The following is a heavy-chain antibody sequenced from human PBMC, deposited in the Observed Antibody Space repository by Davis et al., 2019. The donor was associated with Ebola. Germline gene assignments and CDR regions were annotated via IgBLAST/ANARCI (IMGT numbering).Heavy chain of an antibody. J-gene: IGHJ6*04. Sequence: PGGSLRLSCAASGFTVSSNYMSWVRQAPGKGLEWVSVIYSGGSTYYADSVKGRFTISRDNSKNTLYLQMNSLRAADTAVYYCARGRGELLRYYYYYGMDVWGKGTTVTVSS. D-gene: IGHD1-26*01. CDR3: ARGRGELLRYYYYYGMDV. CDR1: GFTVSSNY. V-gene: IGHV3-66*01. CDR2: IYSGGST.